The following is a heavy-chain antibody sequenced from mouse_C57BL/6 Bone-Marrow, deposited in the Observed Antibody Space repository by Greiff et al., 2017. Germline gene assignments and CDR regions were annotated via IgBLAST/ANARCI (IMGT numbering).Heavy chain of an antibody. CDR3: TTSHYYGRAFDY. Sequence: EVQLQQSGAELVRPGASVKLSCTASGFNIKDDYMHWVKQRPEQGLEWIGWIDPENGDTEYASKFQGKATITADTSSNTAYLQLSSLTSEDTAVYYCTTSHYYGRAFDYWGQGTTLTVSS. D-gene: IGHD1-1*01. J-gene: IGHJ2*01. CDR2: IDPENGDT. V-gene: IGHV14-4*01. CDR1: GFNIKDDY.